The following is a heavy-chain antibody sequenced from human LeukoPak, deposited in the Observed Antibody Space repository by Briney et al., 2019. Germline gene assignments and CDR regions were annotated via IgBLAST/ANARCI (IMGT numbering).Heavy chain of an antibody. J-gene: IGHJ5*02. CDR2: ISSSGSTI. Sequence: GGSLRLSCAASGFTFSSYEMNWVRQAPGKGLEWVSYISSSGSTIYYADSVKGRFTISRDNAKNSLYLQMNSLRAEDTAVYYCARDRYGSGGENWFDPWGQGTLVTVSS. CDR1: GFTFSSYE. D-gene: IGHD3-10*01. V-gene: IGHV3-48*03. CDR3: ARDRYGSGGENWFDP.